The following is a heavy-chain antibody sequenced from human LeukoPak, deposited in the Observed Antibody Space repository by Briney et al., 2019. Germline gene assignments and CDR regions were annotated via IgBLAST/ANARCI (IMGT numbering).Heavy chain of an antibody. CDR3: ARHRSGGSQDDAFDI. D-gene: IGHD2-15*01. J-gene: IGHJ3*02. Sequence: GGSLRLSGAASEFTFSTYWMTWVRQAPGKGLEWVADIKQDGSEKYYVDSVKGRFTISRQNAKKSLFLQMNSLRAEDTAVYYCARHRSGGSQDDAFDIWGQGTLVTVSS. CDR2: IKQDGSEK. CDR1: EFTFSTYW. V-gene: IGHV3-7*01.